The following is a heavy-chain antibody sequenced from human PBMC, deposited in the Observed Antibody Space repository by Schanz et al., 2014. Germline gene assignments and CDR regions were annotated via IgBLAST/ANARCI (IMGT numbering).Heavy chain of an antibody. J-gene: IGHJ6*02. Sequence: VQLVESGGGVVQPGGSLRLSCAVSGCTFSNYGMGWVRQAPGKGLEWVSAISGSGETTYYADSVKGRFTISRDNSKNALYLQMNSLRAEDTAVYYCARRITGTHHNPYYHGMDVWGQGTTVTVSS. CDR3: ARRITGTHHNPYYHGMDV. D-gene: IGHD1-20*01. V-gene: IGHV3-23*04. CDR2: ISGSGETT. CDR1: GCTFSNYG.